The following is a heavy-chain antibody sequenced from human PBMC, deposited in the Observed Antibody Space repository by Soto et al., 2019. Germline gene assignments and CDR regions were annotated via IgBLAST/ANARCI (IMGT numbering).Heavy chain of an antibody. V-gene: IGHV3-21*02. D-gene: IGHD3-22*01. Sequence: EVQLVESGGGPVRPGGSLRLSCAASGFNFITYSLNWVRQAPGKGLEWVASISSSAIYIDYADSVKGRFTISRDNANNSLYLKMNSLRAEDTATYYCVRDGLDYYDTERLYFDKWGQGTLVTVSS. CDR1: GFNFITYS. J-gene: IGHJ4*02. CDR2: ISSSAIYI. CDR3: VRDGLDYYDTERLYFDK.